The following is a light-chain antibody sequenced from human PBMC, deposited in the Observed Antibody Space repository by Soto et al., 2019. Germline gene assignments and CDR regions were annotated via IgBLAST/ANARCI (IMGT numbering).Light chain of an antibody. CDR2: ENN. CDR1: SSNIGKNY. V-gene: IGLV1-51*02. J-gene: IGLJ2*01. Sequence: QSVLTQPPSVSAAPGQKVTISCSGSSSNIGKNYVSWYQQLPGTAPKLLIYENNKRPSGIPDRFSGSKSGTSATLGIAGLQTGDEADYYCGTWDSSLTAVLFDGGTKVTVL. CDR3: GTWDSSLTAVL.